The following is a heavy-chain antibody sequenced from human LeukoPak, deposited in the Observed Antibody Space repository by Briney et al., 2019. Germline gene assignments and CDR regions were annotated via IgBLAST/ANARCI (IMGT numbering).Heavy chain of an antibody. CDR3: AREEITRSAFDI. D-gene: IGHD2-2*01. CDR1: GVSISTYY. Sequence: LSLTCTVSGVSISTYYWSWIRQAPGKGLEWVSYISSSSSYTNYADSVKGRFTISRDNAKNSLYLQMNSLRAEDTAVYYCAREEITRSAFDIWGQGTMVTVSS. V-gene: IGHV3-11*05. CDR2: ISSSSSYT. J-gene: IGHJ3*02.